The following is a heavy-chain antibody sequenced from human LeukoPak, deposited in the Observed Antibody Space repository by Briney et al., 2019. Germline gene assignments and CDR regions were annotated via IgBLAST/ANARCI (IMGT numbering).Heavy chain of an antibody. J-gene: IGHJ4*02. Sequence: PSETLSLTCTVSGGSISSYYWSWIRQPPGKGLEWIGYIYYSGSTNYNPSLKSRVTISVDTSKNQFSLKLSSVTAADTAVYYCARAHSRYDPLDYWGQGTLVTVSS. CDR1: GGSISSYY. CDR3: ARAHSRYDPLDY. CDR2: IYYSGST. D-gene: IGHD5-12*01. V-gene: IGHV4-59*01.